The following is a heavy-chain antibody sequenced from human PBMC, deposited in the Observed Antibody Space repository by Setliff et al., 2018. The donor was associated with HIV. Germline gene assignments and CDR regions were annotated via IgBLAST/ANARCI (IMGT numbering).Heavy chain of an antibody. CDR2: ISSSNSYI. D-gene: IGHD2-8*01. V-gene: IGHV3-21*04. J-gene: IGHJ5*02. CDR3: ARVLLRTNPVYGVASNWFDP. Sequence: PGGSLRLSCAASQFSFTNAWMSWVRQAPGKGLEWVSSISSSNSYIYYADLVKGRITVSRDNAKNSLYLQMNGLRAEDTAVYHCARVLLRTNPVYGVASNWFDPWGQGTQVTVSS. CDR1: QFSFTNAW.